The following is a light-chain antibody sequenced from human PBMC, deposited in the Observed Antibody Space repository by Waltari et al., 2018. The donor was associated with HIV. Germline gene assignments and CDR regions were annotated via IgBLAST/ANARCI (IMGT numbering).Light chain of an antibody. CDR1: SSDVGGYNY. Sequence: QSALTQPASVSGSPGQSITISCTGTSSDVGGYNYVSWSQQHPGKAPKLMSYEVSNRPSGVSNRLSGSKSGNTASLTISGLQAEDEADYYCSSYTSSNTLVVFGGGTKLTVL. J-gene: IGLJ2*01. V-gene: IGLV2-14*01. CDR2: EVS. CDR3: SSYTSSNTLVV.